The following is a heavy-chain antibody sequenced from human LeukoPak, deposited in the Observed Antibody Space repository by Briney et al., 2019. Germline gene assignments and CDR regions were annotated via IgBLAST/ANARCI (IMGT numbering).Heavy chain of an antibody. CDR3: VRVNVTEGYWYFDL. J-gene: IGHJ2*01. V-gene: IGHV4-39*01. CDR1: GGSISSSSYY. D-gene: IGHD2-8*02. Sequence: PSETLSLTCTVSGGSISSSSYYWGWIRQPPGKGLEWIGSIYYSGSTYYNPSLKSRVTISVDTSKNQFSLKLSSVTAADTAVYYCVRVNVTEGYWYFDLWGRGTLVTVSS. CDR2: IYYSGST.